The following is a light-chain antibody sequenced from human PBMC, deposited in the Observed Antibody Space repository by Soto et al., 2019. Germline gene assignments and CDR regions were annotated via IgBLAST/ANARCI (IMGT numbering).Light chain of an antibody. CDR2: EVN. Sequence: QSALTQPASVSGSPGQSITISCTRTDNDIGSYLYVSWFQQHPGKAPKVVIFEVNNRPAGISDRFSGSKSGNTASLTISGLQPEDEANYFCSSFTTIGTVIFGGGTKLTVL. J-gene: IGLJ2*01. CDR1: DNDIGSYLY. V-gene: IGLV2-14*01. CDR3: SSFTTIGTVI.